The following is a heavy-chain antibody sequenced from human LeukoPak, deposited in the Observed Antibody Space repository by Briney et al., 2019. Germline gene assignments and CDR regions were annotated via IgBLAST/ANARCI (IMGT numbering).Heavy chain of an antibody. D-gene: IGHD3-10*01. CDR2: ITSAGAT. Sequence: GGSLRLSCAASGFTFSSYAMSWVRQAPGKGLDCVSVITSAGATYYADSVKGRFIISRDNSQNTLYLQMNSLRAEDTAVYYCASRESPGYYYGMDVWGQGTTVTVSS. CDR1: GFTFSSYA. J-gene: IGHJ6*02. V-gene: IGHV3-66*01. CDR3: ASRESPGYYYGMDV.